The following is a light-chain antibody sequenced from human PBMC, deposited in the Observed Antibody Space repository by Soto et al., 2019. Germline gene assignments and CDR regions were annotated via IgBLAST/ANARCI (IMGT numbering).Light chain of an antibody. CDR1: QSVLYSSNNKNY. V-gene: IGKV4-1*01. Sequence: DIERIQFSVAAALSMSESATINCKSSQSVLYSSNNKNYLAWYQQKPGQPPKLLIYWASTRESGVPDRFSGSGSGTDFTLTISRLEPEDFAVYYCQQYGSSLWTFGQGTKVDIK. J-gene: IGKJ1*01. CDR3: QQYGSSLWT. CDR2: WAS.